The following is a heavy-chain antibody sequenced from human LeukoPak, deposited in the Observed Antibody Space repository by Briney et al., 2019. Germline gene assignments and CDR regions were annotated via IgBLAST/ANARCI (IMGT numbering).Heavy chain of an antibody. CDR2: IRYDGSKK. Sequence: PGGSLRLSCAASGFTFSSHGMHWVRQAPGKGLEWVTFIRYDGSKKYYADSVKGRCTISRDNSKNTPYLQMNSLRVEDTALYYCAKGVPGSGWYSGFDAFDIWGLGTMVTVSS. CDR1: GFTFSSHG. V-gene: IGHV3-30*02. J-gene: IGHJ3*02. CDR3: AKGVPGSGWYSGFDAFDI. D-gene: IGHD6-19*01.